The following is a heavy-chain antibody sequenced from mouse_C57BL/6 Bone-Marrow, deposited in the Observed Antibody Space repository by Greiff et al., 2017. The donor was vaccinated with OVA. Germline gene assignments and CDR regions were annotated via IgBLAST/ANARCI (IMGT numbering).Heavy chain of an antibody. V-gene: IGHV5-9-1*02. CDR2: ISSGGDYI. CDR1: GFTFSSYA. CDR3: TREGDSNYDYAMDY. D-gene: IGHD2-5*01. J-gene: IGHJ4*01. Sequence: EVQGVESGEGLVKPGGSLKLSCAASGFTFSSYAMSWVRQTPEKRLEWVAYISSGGDYIYYADTVKGRFTISRDNARNTLYLQMSSLKSEDTAMYYCTREGDSNYDYAMDYWGQGTSVTVSS.